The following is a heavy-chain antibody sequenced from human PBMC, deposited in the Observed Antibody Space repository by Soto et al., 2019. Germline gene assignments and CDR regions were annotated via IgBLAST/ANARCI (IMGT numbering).Heavy chain of an antibody. CDR3: ARGQYTFGVVMGWFDP. D-gene: IGHD3-3*01. CDR1: GYTFTSYD. V-gene: IGHV1-8*01. CDR2: MNPNSGNT. Sequence: QVQLVQSGAEVKKPGASVKVSCKASGYTFTSYDINWVRQATGQGLEWMGWMNPNSGNTGYAQKFQGRVTMTRNTSISTAYMELSSLRSEDTAVYYCARGQYTFGVVMGWFDPWGQGTLVTVSS. J-gene: IGHJ5*02.